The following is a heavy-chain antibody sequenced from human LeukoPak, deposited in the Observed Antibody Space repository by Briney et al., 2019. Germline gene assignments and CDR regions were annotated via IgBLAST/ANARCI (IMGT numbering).Heavy chain of an antibody. Sequence: SETLSLTCTVSGGSIISDHSYEKSYWTWIRQPAGQGLEWIGRVFSDGGTNFNPSLQSRLTISMDTSKNQFSLSLSSVTAADTAIYYCARDRAYDYDIRLESWGQGILVTVSS. V-gene: IGHV4-61*02. CDR1: GGSIISDHSY. D-gene: IGHD3-9*01. J-gene: IGHJ4*02. CDR3: ARDRAYDYDIRLES. CDR2: VFSDGGT.